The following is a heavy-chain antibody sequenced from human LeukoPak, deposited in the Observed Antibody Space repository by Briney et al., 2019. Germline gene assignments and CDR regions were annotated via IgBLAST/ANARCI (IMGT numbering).Heavy chain of an antibody. D-gene: IGHD1-26*01. J-gene: IGHJ4*02. V-gene: IGHV3-48*03. CDR1: GFTFSSYE. CDR2: ITTSGTST. CDR3: VVHSATSCY. Sequence: GGSLRLSCATSGFTFSSYEMNWVRQAPGKGLEWISYITTSGTSTYYADSVKGRFTISRDNGKTALSLQMNSLRAEDTAVYYCVVHSATSCYWGQGPLVSVSS.